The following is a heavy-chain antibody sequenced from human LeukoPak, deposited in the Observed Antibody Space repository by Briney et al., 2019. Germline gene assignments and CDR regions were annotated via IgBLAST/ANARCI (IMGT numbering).Heavy chain of an antibody. V-gene: IGHV4-38-2*02. Sequence: SETLSLTRTVSGYSISSGYYWGWIRQPPGKGLEWIGSIYHSGSTYYNPSLKSRVTISVDTSKNQFSLKLSSVTAADTAVYYCARDEIAAAGGFDYWGQGTLVTVSS. CDR1: GYSISSGYY. CDR2: IYHSGST. J-gene: IGHJ4*02. D-gene: IGHD6-13*01. CDR3: ARDEIAAAGGFDY.